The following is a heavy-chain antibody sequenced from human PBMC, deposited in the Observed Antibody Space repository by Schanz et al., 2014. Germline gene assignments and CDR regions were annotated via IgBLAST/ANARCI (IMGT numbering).Heavy chain of an antibody. V-gene: IGHV4-34*01. J-gene: IGHJ4*02. CDR2: INQSGTT. CDR3: ARQFYDILTGYWFPYYFDY. CDR1: GGSFSGYY. D-gene: IGHD3-9*01. Sequence: QVQLQQWGAGLLKPSETLSLTCAVYGGSFSGYYWSWIRQPPGKGLEWIGEINQSGTTNYNPSFKSRLTASLDTSKTQFSLKLSFVTAADTAVYYCARQFYDILTGYWFPYYFDYWGQGTLVTVSS.